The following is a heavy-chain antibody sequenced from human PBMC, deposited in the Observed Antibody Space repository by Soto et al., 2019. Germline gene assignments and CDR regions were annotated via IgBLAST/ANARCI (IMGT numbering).Heavy chain of an antibody. J-gene: IGHJ5*02. CDR3: ARDNGGYDILTGYKVINWLDP. D-gene: IGHD3-9*01. CDR2: INAGNGNT. CDR1: GDSFRSYA. Sequence: GTSVKLSCEACGDSFRSYAMHWVRQAPRQRLEWMGWINAGNGNTKYSQKFQGRVTITRDTSASTAYMELSSLRSEDTAVYYCARDNGGYDILTGYKVINWLDPWGQGTLVTVSS. V-gene: IGHV1-3*01.